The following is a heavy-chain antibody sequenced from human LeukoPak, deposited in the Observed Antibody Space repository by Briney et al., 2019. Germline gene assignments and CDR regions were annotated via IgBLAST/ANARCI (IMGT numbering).Heavy chain of an antibody. CDR3: ARVGRERSCSGGSCYPKARLKYYDAFDI. J-gene: IGHJ3*02. CDR2: INHSGST. D-gene: IGHD2-15*01. CDR1: VGSFSGYY. V-gene: IGHV4-34*01. Sequence: PSETLSLTCAVYVGSFSGYYWSWIRQPPGKGLEWIGEINHSGSTNYNPSLKSRVTISVDTSKNQFSLKLSSVTAADTAVYYCARVGRERSCSGGSCYPKARLKYYDAFDIWGQGTMVTVSS.